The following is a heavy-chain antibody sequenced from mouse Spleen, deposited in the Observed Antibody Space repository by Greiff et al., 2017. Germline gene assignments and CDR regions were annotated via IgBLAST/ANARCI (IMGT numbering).Heavy chain of an antibody. D-gene: IGHD4-1*01. CDR2: ISSGGSYT. Sequence: DVQLVESGGDLVKPGGSLKLSCAASGFTFSSYGMSWVRQTPDKRLEWVATISSGGSYTYYPDSVKGRFTISRDNAKNTLYLQMSSLKSEDTAMYYCARHLGREYYFDYWGQGTTLTVSS. V-gene: IGHV5-6*01. CDR1: GFTFSSYG. CDR3: ARHLGREYYFDY. J-gene: IGHJ2*01.